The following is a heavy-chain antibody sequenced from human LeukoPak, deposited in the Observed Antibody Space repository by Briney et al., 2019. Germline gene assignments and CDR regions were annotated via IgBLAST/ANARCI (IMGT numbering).Heavy chain of an antibody. Sequence: GGSLRLSCAASGFDFSKYEMNWVRQVPGEGLEWVSHISSSGNTYYADSVKGRFTISRDNSNNTLYLQMNSLRVEDTAVYYCAGGGGVGAKYWGQGTLVTVSS. CDR1: GFDFSKYE. J-gene: IGHJ4*02. CDR2: ISSSGNT. D-gene: IGHD1-26*01. CDR3: AGGGGVGAKY. V-gene: IGHV3-48*03.